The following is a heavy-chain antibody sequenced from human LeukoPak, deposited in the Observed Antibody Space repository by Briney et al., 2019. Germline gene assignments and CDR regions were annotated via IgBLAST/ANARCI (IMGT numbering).Heavy chain of an antibody. D-gene: IGHD3-10*01. Sequence: GGSLRLSCAASGFTFSNNGMHWVRQAPGKGLEWVAAIWYDGSHQFYADSVKDRFTISRDNSKNTLYLQLNSLRAEDTAVYYCAKGTFYYYGSGSFEMDVWGQGTTVTVSS. J-gene: IGHJ6*02. CDR2: IWYDGSHQ. CDR3: AKGTFYYYGSGSFEMDV. CDR1: GFTFSNNG. V-gene: IGHV3-33*06.